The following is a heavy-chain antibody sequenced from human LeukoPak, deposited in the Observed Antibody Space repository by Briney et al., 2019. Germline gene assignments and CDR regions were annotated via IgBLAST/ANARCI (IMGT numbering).Heavy chain of an antibody. CDR1: GFTFSSYA. CDR2: ISGSGGST. CDR3: ARPYSSGWYRYNWFDP. V-gene: IGHV3-23*01. D-gene: IGHD6-19*01. J-gene: IGHJ5*02. Sequence: GGSLRLSCAASGFTFSSYAMSWVRQAPGKRLEWVSAISGSGGSTYYADSVKGRFTISRDNSKNTLYLQMNSLRAEDTAVYYCARPYSSGWYRYNWFDPWGQGTLVTVSS.